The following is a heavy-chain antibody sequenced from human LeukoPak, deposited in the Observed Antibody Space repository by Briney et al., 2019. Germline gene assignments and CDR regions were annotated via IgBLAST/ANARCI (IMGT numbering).Heavy chain of an antibody. D-gene: IGHD3-10*01. J-gene: IGHJ5*02. CDR2: IYYSGST. V-gene: IGHV4-59*01. CDR1: GGSISSYN. Sequence: PSETLSLTCTVFGGSISSYNWRWIPQPPGEGLERIWYIYYSGSTNYNPSLKSRVTISVDTSKNQFSLKLSSVTAADTAVHYCARYRVTMVRGVISEYNWFDPWGQGTLVTVSS. CDR3: ARYRVTMVRGVISEYNWFDP.